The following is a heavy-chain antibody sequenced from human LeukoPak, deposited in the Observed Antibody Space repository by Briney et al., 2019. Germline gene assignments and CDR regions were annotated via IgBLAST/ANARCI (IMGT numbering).Heavy chain of an antibody. V-gene: IGHV1-69*05. CDR1: GGTFSSYA. CDR3: ASSYFDRGVSNFDY. CDR2: IIPIFGTA. Sequence: GASVKVSCKASGGTFSSYAISWVRQAPGRGLEWMGRIIPIFGTANYAQKFQGRVTITTDESTSTAYMELSSLRSEDTAVYYCASSYFDRGVSNFDYWGQGTLVTVSS. D-gene: IGHD3-9*01. J-gene: IGHJ4*02.